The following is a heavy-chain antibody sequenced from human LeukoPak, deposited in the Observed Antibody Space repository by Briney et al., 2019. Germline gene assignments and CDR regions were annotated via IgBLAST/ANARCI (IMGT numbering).Heavy chain of an antibody. V-gene: IGHV4-59*01. CDR1: GGSISSYY. CDR3: ARPPNILTGRYYFDY. D-gene: IGHD3-9*01. CDR2: IYYSGST. Sequence: SETLSLTCTVSGGSISSYYWSWIRQPPGKGLEWIGYIYYSGSTNYNPSLKSRVTISVDTSKNQFSLKLSSVTAADTAVYYCARPPNILTGRYYFDYWGQGTLVTVSS. J-gene: IGHJ4*02.